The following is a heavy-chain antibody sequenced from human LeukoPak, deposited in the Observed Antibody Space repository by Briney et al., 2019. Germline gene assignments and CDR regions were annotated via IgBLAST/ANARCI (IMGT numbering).Heavy chain of an antibody. J-gene: IGHJ4*02. Sequence: GASVKVSCKASGYTFTSYGISWVRQAPGQGLEWMGWISAYNGNANYAQKLQGRVTLTTETSTSTAYMELRSLRSDDTAVYYCARHLLGRYQLLLDYWGQGTLVTVSS. D-gene: IGHD2-2*01. V-gene: IGHV1-18*04. CDR3: ARHLLGRYQLLLDY. CDR2: ISAYNGNA. CDR1: GYTFTSYG.